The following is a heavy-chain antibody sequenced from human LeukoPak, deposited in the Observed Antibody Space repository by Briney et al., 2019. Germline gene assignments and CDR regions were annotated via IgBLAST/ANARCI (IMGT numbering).Heavy chain of an antibody. CDR3: ARTDCSSTSCSPSSTWFDP. CDR1: GYTFTSYG. CDR2: ISAYNGNT. V-gene: IGHV1-18*01. Sequence: ASVKVSCKASGYTFTSYGISWVRQAPGQGLEWMGWISAYNGNTNYAQKLQGRVTMTTDTSTSTAYMELRSLRFDDTAVYYCARTDCSSTSCSPSSTWFDPWGQGTLVTVSS. D-gene: IGHD2-2*01. J-gene: IGHJ5*02.